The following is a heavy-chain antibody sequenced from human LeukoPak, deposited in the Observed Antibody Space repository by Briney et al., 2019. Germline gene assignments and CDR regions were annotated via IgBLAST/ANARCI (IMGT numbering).Heavy chain of an antibody. CDR2: ITHSGST. J-gene: IGHJ4*02. D-gene: IGHD6-19*01. Sequence: SETLSLTCAVYGGSFSGYYWSWIRQPPGKGLEWIGEITHSGSTNYNPSLKSRVTISVDTSKNQFSLKLSSVTAADTAVYYCARLAVGETFGDYWGQGTLVTVSS. CDR3: ARLAVGETFGDY. V-gene: IGHV4-34*01. CDR1: GGSFSGYY.